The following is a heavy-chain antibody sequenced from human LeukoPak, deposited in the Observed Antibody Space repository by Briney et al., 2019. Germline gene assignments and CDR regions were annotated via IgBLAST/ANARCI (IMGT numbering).Heavy chain of an antibody. CDR3: ARVRYFDWLLYGAFDI. CDR2: IYHSGST. CDR1: GGSISSSNW. J-gene: IGHJ3*02. D-gene: IGHD3-9*01. Sequence: PSETLSLTCAVSGGSISSSNWWSWVRQPPGQGLEWIGEIYHSGSTNYNPSLKSRVTISVDKSKNQFSLKLSSVTAADTAVYYCARVRYFDWLLYGAFDIWGQGTMVTVSS. V-gene: IGHV4-4*02.